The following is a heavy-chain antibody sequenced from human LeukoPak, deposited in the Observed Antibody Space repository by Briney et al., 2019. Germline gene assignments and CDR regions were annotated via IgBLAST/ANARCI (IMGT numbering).Heavy chain of an antibody. CDR3: ARVRRCFDWPLGDYFDY. Sequence: GESLKISCKGSGYSFTSYWIGWVRQMPGKGLEWMGIIYPGDSDTRYSPSFQGQVTISADKSISTAYLQWSSLKASDTAMYYCARVRRCFDWPLGDYFDYWGQGTLVTVSS. J-gene: IGHJ4*02. CDR1: GYSFTSYW. V-gene: IGHV5-51*01. D-gene: IGHD3-9*01. CDR2: IYPGDSDT.